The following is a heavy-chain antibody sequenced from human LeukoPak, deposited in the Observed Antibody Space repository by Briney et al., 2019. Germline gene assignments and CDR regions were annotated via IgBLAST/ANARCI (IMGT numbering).Heavy chain of an antibody. V-gene: IGHV4-38-2*02. J-gene: IGHJ4*02. D-gene: IGHD1-26*01. CDR3: ARGLYSGSYYSDY. CDR1: GYSISSGYY. Sequence: SETLSLTCTVSGYSISSGYYWGWIRQPPGKGLEWIGSIYHSGSTYYNPSLKSRVTISVDTSKNQFSLKLSSVTAADTAVYYCARGLYSGSYYSDYWGQGTFVTVSS. CDR2: IYHSGST.